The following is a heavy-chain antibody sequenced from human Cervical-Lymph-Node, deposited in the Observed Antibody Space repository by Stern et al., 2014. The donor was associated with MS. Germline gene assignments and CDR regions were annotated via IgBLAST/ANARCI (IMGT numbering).Heavy chain of an antibody. J-gene: IGHJ4*02. CDR2: VYPGDSYN. V-gene: IGHV5-51*01. CDR3: ARHPYSGDFSYGGGFDY. D-gene: IGHD1-26*01. CDR1: GYSFTTHW. Sequence: EVQLVESGAEVKKSGESLKISCKGSGYSFTTHWIAWVRQTPGKGLEWMGIVYPGDSYNTYSPSFQGQVTISAAKSINSAYLHWSSLKASDTAMYYCARHPYSGDFSYGGGFDYWGQGTLVTVSS.